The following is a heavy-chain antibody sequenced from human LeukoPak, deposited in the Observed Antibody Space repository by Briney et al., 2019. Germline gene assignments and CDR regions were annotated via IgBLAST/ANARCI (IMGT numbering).Heavy chain of an antibody. J-gene: IGHJ4*02. D-gene: IGHD3-10*01. CDR3: AKNKWFGEDATFIDY. Sequence: PGGSLRLSCAASGFTFDDYAMHWVRQAPGKGLEWVSGISWNSGSIGYADSVKGRFTISRDNAKNSLYLQMNSLRAEDTALYYCAKNKWFGEDATFIDYWGQGTLVTVSS. CDR1: GFTFDDYA. CDR2: ISWNSGSI. V-gene: IGHV3-9*01.